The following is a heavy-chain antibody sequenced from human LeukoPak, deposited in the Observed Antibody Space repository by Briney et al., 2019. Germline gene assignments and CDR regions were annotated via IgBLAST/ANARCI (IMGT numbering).Heavy chain of an antibody. CDR2: INHSGST. D-gene: IGHD3-9*01. Sequence: SETLSLTCTVSGGSISSSSYYWGWIRQPPGKGLEWIGEINHSGSTNYNPSLKSRVTISVDTSKNQFSLKLSSVTAADTAVYYCARVGWLGYFDYWGQGTLVTVSS. J-gene: IGHJ4*02. CDR1: GGSISSSSYY. CDR3: ARVGWLGYFDY. V-gene: IGHV4-39*07.